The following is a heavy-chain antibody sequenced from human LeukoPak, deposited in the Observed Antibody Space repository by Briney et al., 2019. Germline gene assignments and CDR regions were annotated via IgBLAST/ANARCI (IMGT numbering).Heavy chain of an antibody. Sequence: PGGSLRLSCAASGFTFSNYAMTWVRQAPGKGLEWVSAISGSGGSTYYADSVKGRFTISRDNSKNTLYLQMNSLRAEDTAVYYRAKSIPAAWDGFDIWGQGTMVTVSS. J-gene: IGHJ3*02. V-gene: IGHV3-23*01. CDR1: GFTFSNYA. CDR2: ISGSGGST. CDR3: AKSIPAAWDGFDI. D-gene: IGHD6-13*01.